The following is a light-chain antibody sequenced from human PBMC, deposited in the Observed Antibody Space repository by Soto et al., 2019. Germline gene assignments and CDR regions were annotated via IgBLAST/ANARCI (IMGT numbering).Light chain of an antibody. CDR3: QQSYSTPRWT. Sequence: IHMTHSPSTLSTSVLYRVSITFLSSQSISRWLAWYQQKPGKAPKLLIYAASSLQSGVPSRFSGSGSGTDFTLTISSLQPKDFATYYCQQSYSTPRWTFGQGTKVDIK. J-gene: IGKJ1*01. CDR1: QSISRW. V-gene: IGKV1-39*01. CDR2: AAS.